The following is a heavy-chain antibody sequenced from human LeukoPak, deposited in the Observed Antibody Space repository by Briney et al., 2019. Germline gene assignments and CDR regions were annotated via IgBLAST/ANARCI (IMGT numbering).Heavy chain of an antibody. CDR1: GDSVSSDSAA. J-gene: IGHJ4*02. CDR3: ARGSGYYDTGSFSFVDN. Sequence: SQTLSLTCAISGDSVSSDSAAWNWIRQSPSRGFEWLGRTYYRSQWYIDYAVSVKTRITINPDTSRNQFSLELKSVTPEDTGVYYCARGSGYYDTGSFSFVDNWGQGTLVTVSS. V-gene: IGHV6-1*01. CDR2: TYYRSQWYI. D-gene: IGHD3-22*01.